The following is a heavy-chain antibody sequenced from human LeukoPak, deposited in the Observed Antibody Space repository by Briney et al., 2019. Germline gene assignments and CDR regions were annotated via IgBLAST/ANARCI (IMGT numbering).Heavy chain of an antibody. CDR3: ARAPLMADGFDY. Sequence: SETLSLTCTVSGGSISSYYWSWIRQPPGKGLEWIGYIYYSGSTNCNPSLKSRVTISVDTSKNQFSLKLSSVTAADTAVYYCARAPLMADGFDYWGQGTLVTVSS. J-gene: IGHJ4*02. D-gene: IGHD5-24*01. V-gene: IGHV4-59*08. CDR1: GGSISSYY. CDR2: IYYSGST.